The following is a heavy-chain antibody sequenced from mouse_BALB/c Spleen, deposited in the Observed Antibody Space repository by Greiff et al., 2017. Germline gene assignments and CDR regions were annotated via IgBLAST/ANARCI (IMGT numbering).Heavy chain of an antibody. V-gene: IGHV1-7*01. D-gene: IGHD2-1*01. CDR3: ARSVYGNYFDY. CDR2: INPSTGYT. J-gene: IGHJ2*01. Sequence: VKLMESGAELAKPGASVKMSCKASGYTFTSYWMHWVKQRPGQGLEWIGYINPSTGYTEYNQKFKDKATLTADKSSSTAYMQLSSLTSEDSAVYYCARSVYGNYFDYWGQGTTLTVSS. CDR1: GYTFTSYW.